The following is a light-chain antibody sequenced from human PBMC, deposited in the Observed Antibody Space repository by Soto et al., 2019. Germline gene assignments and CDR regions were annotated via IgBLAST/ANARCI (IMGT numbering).Light chain of an antibody. CDR3: QQYNNWPIT. V-gene: IGKV3-15*01. J-gene: IGKJ5*01. CDR2: GAS. CDR1: QSVSSN. Sequence: TVISQSPTTLSVSPGERATRSCRASQSVSSNLAWYQQKPGQAPRLLIYGASTRATGIPARFSGSGSGTEFTLTISSLQSEDFAVYYCQQYNNWPITFGQRARLEI.